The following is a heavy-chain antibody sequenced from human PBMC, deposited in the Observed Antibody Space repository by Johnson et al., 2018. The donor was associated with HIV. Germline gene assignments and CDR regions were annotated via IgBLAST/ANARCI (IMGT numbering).Heavy chain of an antibody. CDR2: IRFDGSSK. V-gene: IGHV3-30*02. J-gene: IGHJ3*02. D-gene: IGHD1-26*01. Sequence: QVQLVESGGGVVQPGRSLRLSCAASGFTFSTYGMHWVRQAPDKGLEWVPFIRFDGSSKYDADSVKGRFSISRDNSKNTLFLQMNSLRPEVTAVYYCAKFLSPRPWGGDAFHIGGQGGRVTVSS. CDR3: AKFLSPRPWGGDAFHI. CDR1: GFTFSTYG.